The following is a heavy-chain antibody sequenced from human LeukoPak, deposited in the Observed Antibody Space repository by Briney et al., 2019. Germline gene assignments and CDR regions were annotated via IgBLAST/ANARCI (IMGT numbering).Heavy chain of an antibody. D-gene: IGHD3-9*01. Sequence: PSETLSLTCAVYGGSSSGYYWSWIRQPPGKGLEWIGEINHSGSTNYNPSLKSRVTISVDTSKNQFSLKLSSVTAADTAVYYCARGVLGPIYYDIFPYYYYGMDVWGKGTTVTVSS. V-gene: IGHV4-34*01. CDR3: ARGVLGPIYYDIFPYYYYGMDV. J-gene: IGHJ6*04. CDR2: INHSGST. CDR1: GGSSSGYY.